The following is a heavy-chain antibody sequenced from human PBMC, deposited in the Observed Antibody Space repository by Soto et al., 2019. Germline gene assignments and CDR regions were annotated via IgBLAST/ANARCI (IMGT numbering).Heavy chain of an antibody. Sequence: SETLSLTCAFSGCSISSDDYSWSWIRQPPGKGLEWIGYIYDSGSPYYNPSLKSRVAISLDRSRNHFSLQLNSVTAADTAMYYCARSLDYDTSGPYYFDAWGQG. V-gene: IGHV4-30-2*01. CDR3: ARSLDYDTSGPYYFDA. CDR2: IYDSGSP. J-gene: IGHJ4*02. CDR1: GCSISSDDYS. D-gene: IGHD3-22*01.